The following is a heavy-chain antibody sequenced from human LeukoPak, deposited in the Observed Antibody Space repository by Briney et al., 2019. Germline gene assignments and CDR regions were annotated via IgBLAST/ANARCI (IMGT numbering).Heavy chain of an antibody. CDR1: GYSFTSYW. V-gene: IGHV5-10-1*01. J-gene: IGHJ4*02. CDR3: ARYYYYDSSGYYPPFDY. D-gene: IGHD3-22*01. Sequence: GESLRISCKGSGYSFTSYWISWVRQMPGKGLEWMGRIDPSDSYTNYSPSFQGHVTISADKSISTAYLQWSSLKASDTAMYYCARYYYYDSSGYYPPFDYWGQGTLVTISS. CDR2: IDPSDSYT.